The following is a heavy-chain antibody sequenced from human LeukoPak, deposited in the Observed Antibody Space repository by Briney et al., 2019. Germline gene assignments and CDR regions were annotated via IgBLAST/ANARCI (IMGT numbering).Heavy chain of an antibody. Sequence: ASVKVSCKASGYTFTSYGISWVRQAPGQGLEWMGWISAYNGNTNYAQKLQGRVTMTTDTSTSTAYMELRSLRSDDTAVSYCAREGSGYYSSTSCYSDAFDIWGQGTMVTVSS. V-gene: IGHV1-18*01. CDR2: ISAYNGNT. D-gene: IGHD2-2*01. CDR3: AREGSGYYSSTSCYSDAFDI. CDR1: GYTFTSYG. J-gene: IGHJ3*02.